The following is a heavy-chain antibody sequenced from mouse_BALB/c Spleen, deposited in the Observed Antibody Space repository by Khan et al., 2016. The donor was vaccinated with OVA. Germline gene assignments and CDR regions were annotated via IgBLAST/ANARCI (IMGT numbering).Heavy chain of an antibody. V-gene: IGHV5-9-3*01. CDR1: GFTFSSFA. Sequence: EVELVESGGGVVKPGGSLKLYCSASGFTFSSFAMSWVRQTPEKRLEWVATISSGGHYTFYPDSVKGRFTISRDNARHTLYLQMSRLRYADTAMYVCSRRLVDYYGMDYWGQGTSVTVSS. CDR2: ISSGGHYT. J-gene: IGHJ4*01. CDR3: SRRLVDYYGMDY. D-gene: IGHD2-2*01.